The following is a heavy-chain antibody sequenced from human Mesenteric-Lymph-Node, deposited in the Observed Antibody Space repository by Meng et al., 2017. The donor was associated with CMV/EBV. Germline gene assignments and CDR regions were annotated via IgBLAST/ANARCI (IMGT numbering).Heavy chain of an antibody. J-gene: IGHJ6*02. CDR3: ARDRGTAVGEDVMDV. D-gene: IGHD6-19*01. CDR2: ISTSGDMV. Sequence: GGSLRLSCAASGFMFSHYEMNWVRQAPGKGLEWVSYISTSGDMVSYGDSVKCRFTISRDNAKNSLFLQMNSLRADDTAVYYCARDRGTAVGEDVMDVWGQGTTVTVSS. V-gene: IGHV3-48*03. CDR1: GFMFSHYE.